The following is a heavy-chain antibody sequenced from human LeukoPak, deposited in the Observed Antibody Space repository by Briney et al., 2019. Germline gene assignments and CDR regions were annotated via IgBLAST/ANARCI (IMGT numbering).Heavy chain of an antibody. J-gene: IGHJ4*02. V-gene: IGHV3-30-3*01. CDR2: ISYDGSNK. CDR1: GFTFSSYA. D-gene: IGHD4-17*01. Sequence: PGGSLRLSCAASGFTFSSYAMHWVRQAPGKGLEWVAVISYDGSNKYYADSVKGRFTISRDNSKNTLYLQMNSLRAEDTAVYYCARDDYGLDYWGQGTLVTVSS. CDR3: ARDDYGLDY.